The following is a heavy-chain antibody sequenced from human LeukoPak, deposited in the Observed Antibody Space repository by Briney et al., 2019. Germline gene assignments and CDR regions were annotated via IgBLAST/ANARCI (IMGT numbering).Heavy chain of an antibody. CDR2: TYYRSTWYN. CDR3: ARRLTQYDCFDP. CDR1: GDSVSSNSVT. V-gene: IGHV6-1*01. J-gene: IGHJ5*02. Sequence: SQTLSLTCAISGDSVSSNSVTWNWNRQSPSRGLEWLGRTYYRSTWYNDYAVSVRGRITVNPDTSKNQFSLHLNSVTPEDTAVYYCARRLTQYDCFDPWGQGILVTVSS. D-gene: IGHD2-2*01.